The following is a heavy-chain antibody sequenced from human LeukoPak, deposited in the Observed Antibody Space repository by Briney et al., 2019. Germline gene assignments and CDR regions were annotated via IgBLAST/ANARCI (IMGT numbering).Heavy chain of an antibody. CDR2: TFYRSKWYI. D-gene: IGHD5-12*01. J-gene: IGHJ6*02. V-gene: IGHV6-1*01. CDR1: GDSVSSNSVA. Sequence: SQTLSLTCAISGDSVSSNSVAWSWIRQSPSRGLEWLGRTFYRSKWYIGYAESVKSRISINPDTSKNQFSLQLNSVTPEDTAVYYCARVGGSFSYGMDVWGQGTTVTVSS. CDR3: ARVGGSFSYGMDV.